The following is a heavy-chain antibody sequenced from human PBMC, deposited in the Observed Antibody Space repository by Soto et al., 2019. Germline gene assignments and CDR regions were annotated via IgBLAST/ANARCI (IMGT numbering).Heavy chain of an antibody. D-gene: IGHD3-22*01. J-gene: IGHJ4*02. V-gene: IGHV1-3*01. CDR1: GSTFTSYA. CDR2: INAGNGNK. Sequence: ASVKVSGKASGSTFTSYAMHWVRQAPGQRLEWMGWINAGNGNKKYSQMFQGRVTIIRDTSASTAYMELSSLRSEDTAVYYCARNYYYGSSGDYSFDYWGQGTLVTVSS. CDR3: ARNYYYGSSGDYSFDY.